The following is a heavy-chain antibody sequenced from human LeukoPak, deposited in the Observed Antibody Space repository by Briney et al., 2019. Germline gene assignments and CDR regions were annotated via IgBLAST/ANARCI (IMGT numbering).Heavy chain of an antibody. D-gene: IGHD5-24*01. J-gene: IGHJ4*02. V-gene: IGHV3-11*04. CDR3: ARVGVEFDLDY. CDR1: GFTLSAYY. CDR2: ISSSGSTI. Sequence: PGGSLRLSWAASGFTLSAYYMSWIRQAPGKGLEWVSYISSSGSTIYYADSVKGRFTISRDNAKNSLYLQMNSLRAEDTAVYYCARVGVEFDLDYWGQGTLVTVSS.